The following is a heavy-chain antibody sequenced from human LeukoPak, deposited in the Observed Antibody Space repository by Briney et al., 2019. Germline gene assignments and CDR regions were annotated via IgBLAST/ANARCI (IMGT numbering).Heavy chain of an antibody. D-gene: IGHD5-12*01. Sequence: GASVKVSCKPSGYSFVGYYLHWVRQAPGQGLEWMSWIDPYTGNTHYAQKFQGRLTVTRDTSISTTYMELSWLTSDDTAMYYCAREYSASEHWGQGTLVTVSS. CDR1: GYSFVGYY. J-gene: IGHJ1*01. CDR2: IDPYTGNT. CDR3: AREYSASEH. V-gene: IGHV1-2*02.